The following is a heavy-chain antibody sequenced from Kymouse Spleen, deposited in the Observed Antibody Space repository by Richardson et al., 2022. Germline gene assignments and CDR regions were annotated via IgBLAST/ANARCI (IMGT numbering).Heavy chain of an antibody. D-gene: IGHD6-13*01. Sequence: QVQLVQSGAEVKKPGSSVKVSCKASGGTFSSYAISWVRQAPGQGLEWMGGIIPIFGTANYAQKFQGRVTITTDESTSTAYMELSSLRSEDTAVYYCARDRAAAGTLYYYYYGMDVWGQGTTVTVSS. V-gene: IGHV1-69*05. CDR2: IIPIFGTA. CDR3: ARDRAAAGTLYYYYYGMDV. CDR1: GGTFSSYA. J-gene: IGHJ6*02.